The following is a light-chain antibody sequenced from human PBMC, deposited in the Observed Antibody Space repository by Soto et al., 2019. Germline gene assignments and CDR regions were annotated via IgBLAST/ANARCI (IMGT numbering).Light chain of an antibody. CDR1: QSVSSNQ. Sequence: ETVLTQSPGTLSLSPGERATLSCRASQSVSSNQLAWYQQKSGQAPRLLVYGASSRATGIPDRFSGSGSGTDFTLTITRLEPEDFAVYYCQQYTTSPLYTFGPGTKLEIK. CDR2: GAS. V-gene: IGKV3-20*01. J-gene: IGKJ2*01. CDR3: QQYTTSPLYT.